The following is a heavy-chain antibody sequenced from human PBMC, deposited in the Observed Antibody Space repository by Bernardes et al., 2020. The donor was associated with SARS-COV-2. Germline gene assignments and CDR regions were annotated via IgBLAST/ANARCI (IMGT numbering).Heavy chain of an antibody. Sequence: SESLSLTCTVSGGSISSSSYYWGWLRQPPGKGLEWIGSIYYSGSTYYNPSLKSRVTISVDTSKNQFSLKLSSVTAADTAVYYCASNTRLYYYDSSGLSSTVMDVWGQGTTVTVSS. CDR2: IYYSGST. J-gene: IGHJ6*02. CDR1: GGSISSSSYY. V-gene: IGHV4-39*01. D-gene: IGHD3-22*01. CDR3: ASNTRLYYYDSSGLSSTVMDV.